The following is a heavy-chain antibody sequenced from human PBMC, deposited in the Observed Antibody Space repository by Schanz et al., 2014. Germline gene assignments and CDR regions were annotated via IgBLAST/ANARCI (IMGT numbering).Heavy chain of an antibody. D-gene: IGHD3-9*01. J-gene: IGHJ4*02. CDR1: GFTFSSYT. CDR2: ISGSGGST. Sequence: EVQLLESGGGLVRPGGSLRLSCAASGFTFSSYTMNWVRQAPGKGLEWVSAISGSGGSTVYADSVKGRFTISRDNAKNSLYLQMNSLRAEDTAVYYCAKDHAGSDILTALGNWGQGTLVTVSS. V-gene: IGHV3-23*01. CDR3: AKDHAGSDILTALGN.